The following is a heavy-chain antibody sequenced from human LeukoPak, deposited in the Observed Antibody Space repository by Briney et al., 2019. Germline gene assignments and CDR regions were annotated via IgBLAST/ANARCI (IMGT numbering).Heavy chain of an antibody. CDR2: IYHSGST. J-gene: IGHJ4*02. D-gene: IGHD7-27*01. Sequence: SETLSLTCTVSGYSISSGYYWGWIRQPPGKGLEWIGSIYHSGSTYYNPSLKSRVTISVDTSKNQFSLKLSSVTAADTAVYYCARSGHQLGLYDYWGQGTLVTVSS. CDR1: GYSISSGYY. V-gene: IGHV4-38-2*02. CDR3: ARSGHQLGLYDY.